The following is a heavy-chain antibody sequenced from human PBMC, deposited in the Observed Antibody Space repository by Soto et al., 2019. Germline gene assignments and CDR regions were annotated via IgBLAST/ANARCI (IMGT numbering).Heavy chain of an antibody. Sequence: PGGSLRLSCAASGFTFDDYGMSWVRQAPGKGLEWVSGINWNGGSTGYADSVKGRFTISRDNSKNSLYLQMNRLRAEDTAVYYCAKTANGWFSAFDIWGQGTMVTVSS. CDR1: GFTFDDYG. V-gene: IGHV3-20*04. CDR3: AKTANGWFSAFDI. D-gene: IGHD6-19*01. CDR2: INWNGGST. J-gene: IGHJ3*02.